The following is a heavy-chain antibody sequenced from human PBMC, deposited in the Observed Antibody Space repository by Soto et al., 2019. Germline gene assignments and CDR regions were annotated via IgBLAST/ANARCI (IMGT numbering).Heavy chain of an antibody. CDR2: ISGSGGST. D-gene: IGHD4-4*01. J-gene: IGHJ6*02. CDR3: AKDSTTHDYSKYYYGMDV. CDR1: GFTFSSYA. Sequence: GGSLRLSCAASGFTFSSYAMSWVRQAPGKGLEWVSAISGSGGSTYYADSVKGRFTISRDNSKNTLYLQMNSLRAEDTAVYYCAKDSTTHDYSKYYYGMDVWGQGTTVTVSS. V-gene: IGHV3-23*01.